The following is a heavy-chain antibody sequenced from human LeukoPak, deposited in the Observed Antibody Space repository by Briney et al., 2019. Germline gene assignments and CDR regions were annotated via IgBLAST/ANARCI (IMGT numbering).Heavy chain of an antibody. CDR2: ISTYSGNT. CDR3: AREQLRQEMDY. D-gene: IGHD5-24*01. CDR1: GYTFTTFG. Sequence: GASVKVSCKTSGYTFTTFGISWVRQAPGQGLEWMGWISTYSGNTYSAQNLQGRVTMTTDTSTSTAYMELRNLRSDDTAVYFCAREQLRQEMDYWGQGTLVTVSS. V-gene: IGHV1-18*01. J-gene: IGHJ4*02.